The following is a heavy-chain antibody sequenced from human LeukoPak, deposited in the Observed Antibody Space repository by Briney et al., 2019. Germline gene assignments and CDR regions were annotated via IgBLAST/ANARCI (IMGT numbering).Heavy chain of an antibody. CDR3: ERGGVGNPIDY. CDR2: IYTSGST. D-gene: IGHD2-15*01. J-gene: IGHJ4*02. Sequence: PSETLSLTCTVSGGSISSGSYYWSWIRQPAGKGLEWIGRIYTSGSTNYNPSLKSRVTISVDTSKNQFSLKLSPVTAADTAVYYCERGGVGNPIDYWGQGTLVTVSS. V-gene: IGHV4-61*02. CDR1: GGSISSGSYY.